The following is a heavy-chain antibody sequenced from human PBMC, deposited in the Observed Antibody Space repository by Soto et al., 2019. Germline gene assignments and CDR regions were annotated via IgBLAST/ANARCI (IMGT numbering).Heavy chain of an antibody. CDR1: VFTLSSYC. D-gene: IGHD2-2*01. CDR2: ISYDGSNK. CDR3: AKDFAPAAIVPYYFDY. Sequence: QPGGSLRLSCAACVFTLSSYCMHWVRQAPGKGLEWVAVISYDGSNKYYADSVKGRFTISRDNSKNTLYLQMNSLRAEDTAVYYCAKDFAPAAIVPYYFDYWGQGTLVTVSS. V-gene: IGHV3-30*18. J-gene: IGHJ4*02.